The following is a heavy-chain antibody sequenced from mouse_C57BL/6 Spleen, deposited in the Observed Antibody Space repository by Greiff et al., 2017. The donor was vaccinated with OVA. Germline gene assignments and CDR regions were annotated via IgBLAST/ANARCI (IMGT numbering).Heavy chain of an antibody. CDR1: GYTFTSYW. V-gene: IGHV1-64*01. J-gene: IGHJ2*01. D-gene: IGHD2-5*01. CDR3: ARGATIVTTYFDY. Sequence: QVQLQQPGAELVKPGAPVKLSCKASGYTFTSYWMHWVKQRPGQGLEWIGMIHPNSGSTNYNEKFKSKATLTVDKSSSTAYMQLSSLTSEDSAVYYCARGATIVTTYFDYWGQGTTLTVSS. CDR2: IHPNSGST.